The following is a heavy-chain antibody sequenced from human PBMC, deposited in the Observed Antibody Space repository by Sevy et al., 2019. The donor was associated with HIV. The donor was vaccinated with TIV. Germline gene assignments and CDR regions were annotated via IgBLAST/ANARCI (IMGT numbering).Heavy chain of an antibody. V-gene: IGHV3-7*01. CDR3: AREDGDYYDSSGPRGHFDY. D-gene: IGHD3-22*01. Sequence: GGSLRLSCAASGFTFSSYWMSWVRQAPGKGLECVANIKQDGSEKYYVDSVKGRFTISRDNAKNSLYLQMNSLRAEDTAVYYCAREDGDYYDSSGPRGHFDYWGQGTLVTVSS. CDR2: IKQDGSEK. CDR1: GFTFSSYW. J-gene: IGHJ4*02.